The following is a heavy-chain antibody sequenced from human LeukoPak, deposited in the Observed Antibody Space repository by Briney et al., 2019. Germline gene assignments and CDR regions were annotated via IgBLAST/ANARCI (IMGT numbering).Heavy chain of an antibody. Sequence: SETLSLTCSVSGGSISSSAYYWGWIRQPPGQGLEWIGSIYYSGNTYYNPSLKSPVTISIDTSKNQFSLRLISVTAADTAVYYCARDRSTNGWFDPWGQGTLVTVSS. V-gene: IGHV4-39*07. D-gene: IGHD2-15*01. CDR2: IYYSGNT. CDR3: ARDRSTNGWFDP. J-gene: IGHJ5*02. CDR1: GGSISSSAYY.